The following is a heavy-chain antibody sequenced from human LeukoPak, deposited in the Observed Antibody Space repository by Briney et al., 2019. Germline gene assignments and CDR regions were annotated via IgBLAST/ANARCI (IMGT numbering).Heavy chain of an antibody. D-gene: IGHD3-22*01. Sequence: PGRSLRLSCAASGFAVSSKYMSWVRQAPGEELEWGSVIYSGGNTYYADSVKGRVTISRDNSKNTLYLQMNSLRAEDTAIYYCAKGGMVVVGLNAFYIWGQGTMVTVSS. CDR2: IYSGGNT. V-gene: IGHV3-53*01. CDR1: GFAVSSKY. J-gene: IGHJ3*02. CDR3: AKGGMVVVGLNAFYI.